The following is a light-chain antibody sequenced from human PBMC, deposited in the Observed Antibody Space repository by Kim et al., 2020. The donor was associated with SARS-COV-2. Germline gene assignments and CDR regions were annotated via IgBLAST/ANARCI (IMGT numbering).Light chain of an antibody. Sequence: SYELTQPLSVSVALGQTARITCGGNNIGSKNVHWYQQKPGQAPVLVIYRDSNRPSGIPERFSGSNSGNTATLTISRAQAGDEADYYCQVWDSSTYVFRTGTKVTVL. J-gene: IGLJ1*01. CDR1: NIGSKN. CDR3: QVWDSSTYV. CDR2: RDS. V-gene: IGLV3-9*01.